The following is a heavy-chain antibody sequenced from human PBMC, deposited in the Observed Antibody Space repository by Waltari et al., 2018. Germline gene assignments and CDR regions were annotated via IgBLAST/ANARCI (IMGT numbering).Heavy chain of an antibody. CDR1: GASSNNFR. V-gene: IGHV1-18*01. CDR3: ARDLGLGELINTFDV. J-gene: IGHJ3*01. Sequence: QLQLVQSAVEVQKPGASVKFSCLPSGASSNNFRITWLRQAPGKGPEWLGWVSVYDGITDYAQKVQGRVTLTTDSSTTTAYLELRSLRSDDTAVYYCARDLGLGELINTFDVWGQGTMVTVSS. D-gene: IGHD3-16*01. CDR2: VSVYDGIT.